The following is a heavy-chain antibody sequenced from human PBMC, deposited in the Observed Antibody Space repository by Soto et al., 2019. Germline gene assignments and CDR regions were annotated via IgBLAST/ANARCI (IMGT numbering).Heavy chain of an antibody. V-gene: IGHV1-2*04. Sequence: GASVKVSCKASGYTFTGYYIHWVRQAPGQGLEWMGWINPNSGGTNYAQKFQGWVTMTRDTSISTAYMELSRLRSDDTAVYYCARGSSGGDWNYYYGMDVWGQGTTVTVSS. J-gene: IGHJ6*02. CDR2: INPNSGGT. D-gene: IGHD2-21*02. CDR1: GYTFTGYY. CDR3: ARGSSGGDWNYYYGMDV.